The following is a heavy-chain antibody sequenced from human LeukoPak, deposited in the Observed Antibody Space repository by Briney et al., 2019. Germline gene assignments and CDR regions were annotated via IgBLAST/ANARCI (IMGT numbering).Heavy chain of an antibody. CDR1: GFSVNSNY. CDR3: ARAGPYDAFDV. D-gene: IGHD1-14*01. Sequence: GGSLRLSCAASGFSVNSNYMSWVRQAPGKGLEWVLVIYSGGSTYYADSVKGRFTISRHISKNTLYLQMNSLRAEDTAVYYCARAGPYDAFDVWGQGTMVTVSS. V-gene: IGHV3-53*04. J-gene: IGHJ3*01. CDR2: IYSGGST.